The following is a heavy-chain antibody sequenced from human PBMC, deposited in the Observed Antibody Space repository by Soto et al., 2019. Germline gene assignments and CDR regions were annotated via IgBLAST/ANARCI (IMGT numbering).Heavy chain of an antibody. CDR3: AKLVIGYCSGNTCDDY. CDR1: GFTFSYG. V-gene: IGHV3-30*18. J-gene: IGHJ4*02. Sequence: VQLLEDGGGVIQPWGSLRLSCAASGFTFSYGIHWLRQAPGKCLEWVAYISYDSSNKFYGDSVKGRFTISNDKSKNRQFLQMNSLRAEDTAVYYCAKLVIGYCSGNTCDDYWGQGTLVAVSS. D-gene: IGHD2-15*01. CDR2: ISYDSSNK.